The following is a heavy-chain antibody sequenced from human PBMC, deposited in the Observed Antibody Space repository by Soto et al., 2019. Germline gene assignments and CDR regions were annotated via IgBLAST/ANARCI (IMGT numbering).Heavy chain of an antibody. J-gene: IGHJ4*02. Sequence: PGGSLRLSCAASGFTFSSYWMHWVRQAPGKGLVWVSRINSDGSSTSYADSVKGRFTISRDNAKNTLYLQMNSLRAEDTAVYYCATSSEYYYDSSGYLDYWGQGTLVTVSS. CDR3: ATSSEYYYDSSGYLDY. D-gene: IGHD3-22*01. CDR1: GFTFSSYW. CDR2: INSDGSST. V-gene: IGHV3-74*01.